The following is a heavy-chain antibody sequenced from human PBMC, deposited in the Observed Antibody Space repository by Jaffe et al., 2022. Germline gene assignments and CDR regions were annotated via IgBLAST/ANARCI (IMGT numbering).Heavy chain of an antibody. Sequence: QVQLQQWGAGLLKPSETLSLTCAVYGGSFSGYYWSWIRQPPGKGLEWIGEINHSGSTNYNPSLKSRVTISVDTSKNQFSLKLSSVTAADTAVYYCARGWSGGNLYYYGSGSYRRAGYMDVWGKGTTVTVSS. CDR2: INHSGST. CDR3: ARGWSGGNLYYYGSGSYRRAGYMDV. CDR1: GGSFSGYY. D-gene: IGHD3-10*01. J-gene: IGHJ6*03. V-gene: IGHV4-34*01.